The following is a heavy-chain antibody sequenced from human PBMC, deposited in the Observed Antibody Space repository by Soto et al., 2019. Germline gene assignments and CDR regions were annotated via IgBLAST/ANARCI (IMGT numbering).Heavy chain of an antibody. CDR1: GGSLTSYY. D-gene: IGHD6-6*01. V-gene: IGHV4-59*01. J-gene: IGHJ4*02. Sequence: PSETLSLTCTVSGGSLTSYYRSWIRQPPGKGLEWIGDIHYSGSTNYNPSLRSRVTISTDTSKNQFSLNLSSVTAADTAVYYCTREPISARPFFEYWGQGTLVTVSS. CDR3: TREPISARPFFEY. CDR2: IHYSGST.